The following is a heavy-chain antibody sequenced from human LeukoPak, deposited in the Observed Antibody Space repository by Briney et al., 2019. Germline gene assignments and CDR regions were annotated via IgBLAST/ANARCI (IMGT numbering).Heavy chain of an antibody. J-gene: IGHJ4*02. V-gene: IGHV3-48*02. CDR2: ISRTNSI. D-gene: IGHD2-21*01. CDR1: GFIFNSYA. CDR3: ARDHDWGFDY. Sequence: GGSLRLSCAASGFIFNSYAMNWIRQAPGKGLEWVSYISRTNSIYYSESVRGRFTISRDNAKNSLYLQMNSLRDEDTAVYYCARDHDWGFDYWGQGILVAVSS.